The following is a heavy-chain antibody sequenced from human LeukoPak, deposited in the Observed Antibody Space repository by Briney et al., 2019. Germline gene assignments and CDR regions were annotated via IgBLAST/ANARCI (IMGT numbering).Heavy chain of an antibody. D-gene: IGHD1-26*01. Sequence: GSLRLSCAASGFTFSSYAMSWVRQAPGKGLEWVSAISGSGGSTYYADSVKGRFTTSRDNAKNTLYLQMNSLRAEDTAVYYCARDREALGYFDLWGRGTLVTVSS. CDR1: GFTFSSYA. CDR2: ISGSGGST. V-gene: IGHV3-23*01. CDR3: ARDREALGYFDL. J-gene: IGHJ2*01.